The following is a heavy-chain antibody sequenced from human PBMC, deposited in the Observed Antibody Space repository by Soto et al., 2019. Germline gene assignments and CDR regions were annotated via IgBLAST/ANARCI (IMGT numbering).Heavy chain of an antibody. CDR1: GGSISSYY. Sequence: QVQLQESGPGLVKPSETLSLTCTVSGGSISSYYWSWIRQPPGKGLEWIGYIYYSGSTNYNPSLKSRVTISVDTSKNQFSLKLSSVTAADTAVYYCARSSMVRGSGMDVWGQGTTVTVSS. CDR3: ARSSMVRGSGMDV. J-gene: IGHJ6*02. V-gene: IGHV4-59*08. CDR2: IYYSGST. D-gene: IGHD3-10*01.